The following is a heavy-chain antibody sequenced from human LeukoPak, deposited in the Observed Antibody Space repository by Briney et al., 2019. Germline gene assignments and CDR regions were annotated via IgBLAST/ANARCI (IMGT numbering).Heavy chain of an antibody. V-gene: IGHV4-59*12. D-gene: IGHD4-17*01. CDR3: ARVSVTKPHFDY. J-gene: IGHJ4*02. CDR2: IYYSGST. Sequence: SETLSLTCTVSGGSISSYYWSWIRQPPGKGLEWIGYIYYSGSTNYNPSLKSRVTMSVDTSKNQFSLKLSSVTAADTAVYYCARVSVTKPHFDYWGQGTLVTVSS. CDR1: GGSISSYY.